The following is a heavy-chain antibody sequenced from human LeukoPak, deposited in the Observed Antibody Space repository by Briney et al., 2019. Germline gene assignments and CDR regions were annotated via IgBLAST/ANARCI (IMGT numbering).Heavy chain of an antibody. CDR1: GYTFTSNY. J-gene: IGHJ6*03. CDR3: ARGSEETYQYYYHDYMDV. CDR2: INPSGGST. Sequence: GASVKVSCKASGYTFTSNYMHWVRQAPGQGLEWMGIINPSGGSTTYAQKFQGRVTMTRDMPTSTVYMELSGLGSEDTAVYYCARGSEETYQYYYHDYMDVWGKGTTVTVSS. V-gene: IGHV1-46*01.